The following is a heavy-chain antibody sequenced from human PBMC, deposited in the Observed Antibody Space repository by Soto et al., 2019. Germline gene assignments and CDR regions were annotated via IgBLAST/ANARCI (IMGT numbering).Heavy chain of an antibody. Sequence: QVQLVQSGAEVKKPGASVKVSCKASGYTFTSYAIHWVRQAPGQRLEWMGWINADNGNTKYTQKFQGRVTITRDTSASTAHMEVSSLRSEDTAVYYCARDWGNYYYGMDVRGQGTTVPVSS. CDR1: GYTFTSYA. CDR3: ARDWGNYYYGMDV. D-gene: IGHD7-27*01. J-gene: IGHJ6*02. V-gene: IGHV1-3*01. CDR2: INADNGNT.